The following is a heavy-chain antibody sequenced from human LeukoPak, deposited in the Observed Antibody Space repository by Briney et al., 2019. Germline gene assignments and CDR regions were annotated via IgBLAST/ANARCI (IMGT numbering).Heavy chain of an antibody. Sequence: ASVKVSCKASGYTFTGYYMHWVRQAPGQGLEWMGWINPNSGGTNYAQKFQGWVTMTRDTSISTAYMELSRLRSDDTAVYYCARAEVPTYYYDSSGSYYFDYWGQGTLVTVSS. D-gene: IGHD3-22*01. J-gene: IGHJ4*02. CDR1: GYTFTGYY. CDR2: INPNSGGT. CDR3: ARAEVPTYYYDSSGSYYFDY. V-gene: IGHV1-2*04.